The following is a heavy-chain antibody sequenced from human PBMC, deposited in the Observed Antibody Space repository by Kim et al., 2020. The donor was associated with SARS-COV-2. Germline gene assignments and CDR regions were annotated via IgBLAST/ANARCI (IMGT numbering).Heavy chain of an antibody. Sequence: GGSLRLSCAASGFTFSSYWMYWVRQAPGKGPGWVSRVYGDDSSTAYADSVKGRFTVSRHNAKNTLFLQMNSLRAEDTAVYYCERSQKGSFDYWGQGTLVTVSS. V-gene: IGHV3-74*01. J-gene: IGHJ4*02. CDR1: GFTFSSYW. CDR3: ERSQKGSFDY. CDR2: VYGDDSST.